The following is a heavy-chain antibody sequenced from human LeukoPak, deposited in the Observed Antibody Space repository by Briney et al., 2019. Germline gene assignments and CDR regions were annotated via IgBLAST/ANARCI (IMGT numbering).Heavy chain of an antibody. D-gene: IGHD2-15*01. Sequence: GGSLRLLCAASGFTFSRYWMNGVRQAPGKGLAWVARINSGGSNINYADSVEGRFTISRDNAKNTLYLQMTSLRSEDAAVYYCTRSMTAACSLWGYWGQGSLVTVSS. CDR1: GFTFSRYW. J-gene: IGHJ4*02. CDR3: TRSMTAACSLWGY. V-gene: IGHV3-74*01. CDR2: INSGGSNI.